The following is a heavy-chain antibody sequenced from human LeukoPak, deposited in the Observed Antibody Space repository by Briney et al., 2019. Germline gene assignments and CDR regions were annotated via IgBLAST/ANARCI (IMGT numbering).Heavy chain of an antibody. Sequence: GGSLRLPCAASGFIFSNAWMSWVRQAPGKGLEWVDRINSKTDGGTTDYAAPVKGRFTISRDDSKNTLSLQMNSLKTEDTAVYYCTAGLGDYWGQGTLVTVSS. CDR1: GFIFSNAW. CDR2: INSKTDGGTT. CDR3: TAGLGDY. V-gene: IGHV3-15*01. J-gene: IGHJ4*02.